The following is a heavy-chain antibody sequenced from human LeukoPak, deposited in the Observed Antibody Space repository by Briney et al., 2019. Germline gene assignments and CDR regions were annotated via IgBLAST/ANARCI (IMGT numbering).Heavy chain of an antibody. J-gene: IGHJ6*03. V-gene: IGHV1-18*01. Sequence: ASVKVSCKASGYTFTSYGISWVRQAPGQGLEWMGWISAYNGNTNYAQKLQGRVTMTTDTSTSTAYMELRSLRSDDTAVYYCARVLVVGATFYYYYYYMDVWGKGTTVTVSS. CDR3: ARVLVVGATFYYYYYYMDV. CDR2: ISAYNGNT. CDR1: GYTFTSYG. D-gene: IGHD1-26*01.